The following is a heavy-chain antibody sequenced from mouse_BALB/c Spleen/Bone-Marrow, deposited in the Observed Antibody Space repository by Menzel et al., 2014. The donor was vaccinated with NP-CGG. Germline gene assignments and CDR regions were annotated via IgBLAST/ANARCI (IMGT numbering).Heavy chain of an antibody. CDR3: ARGLLQYYYAMDY. D-gene: IGHD2-3*01. J-gene: IGHJ4*01. Sequence: VQLKESGAELVKPGASVKLSCTASGFNIKDTYMHWVKQRPEQGLEWIGRIDPAHGNTKYDPKFQGKATITADTSSNTAYLQLSSLTSEDTAVYYCARGLLQYYYAMDYWGQGTSVTVSS. CDR1: GFNIKDTY. CDR2: IDPAHGNT. V-gene: IGHV14-3*02.